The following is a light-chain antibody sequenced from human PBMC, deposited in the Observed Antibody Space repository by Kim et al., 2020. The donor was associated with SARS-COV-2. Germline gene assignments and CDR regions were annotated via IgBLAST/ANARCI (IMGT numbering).Light chain of an antibody. CDR2: GAS. CDR1: QTVNNY. Sequence: SPGERATLSCRASQTVNNYLAWYQQKPGQAPRLLIYGASSMATGIPDRFSGSGSGTDFTLTISRLEPEDFAVFYCQQYAGSPLSATFGGGTKVEI. V-gene: IGKV3-20*01. J-gene: IGKJ4*01. CDR3: QQYAGSPLSAT.